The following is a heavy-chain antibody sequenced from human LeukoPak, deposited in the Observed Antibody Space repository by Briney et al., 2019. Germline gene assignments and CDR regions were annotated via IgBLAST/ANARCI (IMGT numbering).Heavy chain of an antibody. CDR1: GFTFSSYA. CDR3: ATDRGYAFDY. CDR2: ISDSGDST. Sequence: SGGSLRLSCAVSGFTFSSYAMSWVRQAPGRGLEWVSAISDSGDSTYYADSVKGRFTVSRDNSKNTLYLQMNSLRAEDTAVYYCATDRGYAFDYWGQGTLVTVSS. D-gene: IGHD3-22*01. J-gene: IGHJ4*02. V-gene: IGHV3-23*01.